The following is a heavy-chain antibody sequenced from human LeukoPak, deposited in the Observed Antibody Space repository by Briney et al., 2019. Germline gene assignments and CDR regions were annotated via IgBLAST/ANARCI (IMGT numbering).Heavy chain of an antibody. Sequence: GGSLRLSCAASGFNISSYWMHWVRQVPGKGLVWVSRISPDGSTTGYADSVKGRFTASRDNARNTLYLQINSLRAEDSAVYYCTRDRTTITLFELWGQGTLVTVSS. V-gene: IGHV3-74*01. J-gene: IGHJ4*02. CDR3: TRDRTTITLFEL. CDR1: GFNISSYW. CDR2: ISPDGSTT. D-gene: IGHD4-11*01.